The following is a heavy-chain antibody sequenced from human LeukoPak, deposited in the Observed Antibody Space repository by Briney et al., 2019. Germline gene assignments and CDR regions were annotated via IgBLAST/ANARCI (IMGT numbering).Heavy chain of an antibody. CDR2: ISSSSSYI. J-gene: IGHJ4*02. Sequence: PGGSLRLSCAASGFTFSSYGMHWVRQAPGKGLEWVSSISSSSSYIYYADSVKGRFTISRDNAKNSLYLQMNSLRAEDTAVYYCARDRRSAAGTTYYFDYWGQGTLVTVSS. V-gene: IGHV3-21*01. D-gene: IGHD6-13*01. CDR3: ARDRRSAAGTTYYFDY. CDR1: GFTFSSYG.